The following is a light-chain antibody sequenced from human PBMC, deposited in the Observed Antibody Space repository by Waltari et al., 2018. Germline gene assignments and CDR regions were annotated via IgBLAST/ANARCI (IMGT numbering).Light chain of an antibody. V-gene: IGLV2-14*03. CDR1: NSDIGGYNF. J-gene: IGLJ1*01. Sequence: QSALTQPPSLSGSPGQSIPLSCTGTNSDIGGYNFVSWYQQHPGKAPKLMIYDVSMRPSGVSIRFSGSKSGNTASLTISGLQPDDKADYYCSSYTSRATYVFGTGTKVTVL. CDR2: DVS. CDR3: SSYTSRATYV.